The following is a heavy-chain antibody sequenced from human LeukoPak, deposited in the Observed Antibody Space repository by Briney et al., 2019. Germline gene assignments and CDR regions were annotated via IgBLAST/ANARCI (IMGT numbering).Heavy chain of an antibody. CDR1: GFTFSSYG. CDR3: ARDIAYGSGSYYSYYYYYGMDV. D-gene: IGHD3-10*01. CDR2: IWYDGSNK. J-gene: IGHJ6*02. V-gene: IGHV3-33*01. Sequence: GRSLRLSCAASGFTFSSYGMHWVRQAPGKGLEWVAVIWYDGSNKYYADSVKGRFTISRDNSKNTLYLQMNSLTAEDTAVYYCARDIAYGSGSYYSYYYYYGMDVWGQGTTVTVSS.